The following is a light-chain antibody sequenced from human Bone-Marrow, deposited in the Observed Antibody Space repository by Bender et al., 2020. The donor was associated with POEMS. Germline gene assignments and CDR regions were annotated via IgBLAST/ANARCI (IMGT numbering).Light chain of an antibody. J-gene: IGLJ1*01. Sequence: QSALTQPRSVSGSPGQSVTISCTGTSVGGYEFVSWYQQNPGKAPKLMFYDVSTRPSGVPDRFSGSKSGNTASLRISGLQAEDEAEYYCTAHAGQYMLVFGTGTKVTVL. CDR3: TAHAGQYMLV. CDR1: SVGGYEF. V-gene: IGLV2-11*01. CDR2: DVS.